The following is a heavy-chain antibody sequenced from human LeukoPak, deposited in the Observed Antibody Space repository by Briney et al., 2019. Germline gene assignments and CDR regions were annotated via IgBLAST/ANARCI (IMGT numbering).Heavy chain of an antibody. CDR1: GFTFSSYE. D-gene: IGHD3-10*01. J-gene: IGHJ4*02. CDR3: ARDRHHRFGELFP. Sequence: GGSLRLSCAASGFTFSSYEMNWVRQAPGKGLEWVSSISSSSSYIYYADSVKGRFTISRDNAKNSLYLQMNSLRAEDTAVYYCARDRHHRFGELFPWGQGTLVTVSS. CDR2: ISSSSSYI. V-gene: IGHV3-21*01.